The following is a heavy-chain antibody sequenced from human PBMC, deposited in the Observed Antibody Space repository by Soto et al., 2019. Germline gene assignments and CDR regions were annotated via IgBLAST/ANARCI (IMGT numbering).Heavy chain of an antibody. V-gene: IGHV3-23*01. CDR3: AGELERLTPFDY. CDR1: GFTFSSYA. Sequence: GGSLRLSCAASGFTFSSYAMSWVRQAPGKGLEWVSAISGSGGSTYYADSVKGRFTISRDNSKNSLYLQMNSLRDEDTAVYYCAGELERLTPFDYWGQGTLVIVSS. CDR2: ISGSGGST. D-gene: IGHD1-1*01. J-gene: IGHJ4*02.